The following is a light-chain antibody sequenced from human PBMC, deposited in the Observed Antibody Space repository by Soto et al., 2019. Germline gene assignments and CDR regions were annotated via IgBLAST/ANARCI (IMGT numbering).Light chain of an antibody. V-gene: IGKV3-11*01. J-gene: IGKJ4*01. CDR3: QQRYNWPPLT. CDR2: NTS. Sequence: EIVLTQSPATLSLSPGERATLSCRASQTVGRFLAWYQHKPGQAPRILIYNTSKRANGIPARFSGSGSGTDFTLTISSLEPEDFAVYYCQQRYNWPPLTFGGGTKVEMK. CDR1: QTVGRF.